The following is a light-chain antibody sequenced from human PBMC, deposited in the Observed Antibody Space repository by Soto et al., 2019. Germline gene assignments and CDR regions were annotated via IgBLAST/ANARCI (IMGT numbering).Light chain of an antibody. CDR1: SSDVGGYNY. Sequence: QSALTQPASVSGSPGQSITISCTGTSSDVGGYNYVSWYQQHPGKAPKLMIYEVSNRPSGVSNRFSGSKSGNTAYLTISGLQAEDEADYYCSSYTSSSTYVFGTGTKVTV. CDR2: EVS. CDR3: SSYTSSSTYV. J-gene: IGLJ1*01. V-gene: IGLV2-14*01.